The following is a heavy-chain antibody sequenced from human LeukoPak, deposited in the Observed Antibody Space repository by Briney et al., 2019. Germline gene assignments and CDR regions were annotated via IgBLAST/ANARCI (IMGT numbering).Heavy chain of an antibody. D-gene: IGHD6-19*01. CDR2: ISGSGGGT. CDR3: AKKEEQWLNDY. J-gene: IGHJ4*02. Sequence: RAGGSLRLSCAASGFTFSSYAMSWVRQAPGRGLEWVSGISGSGGGTYYADSVKGRFTISRDNSKSTLYLQMNSLRAEDTAIYYCAKKEEQWLNDYWGQGTLVTVSS. V-gene: IGHV3-23*01. CDR1: GFTFSSYA.